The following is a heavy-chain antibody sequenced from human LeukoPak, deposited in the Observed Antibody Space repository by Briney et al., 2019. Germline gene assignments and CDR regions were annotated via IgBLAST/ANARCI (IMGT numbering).Heavy chain of an antibody. CDR3: VRDARAAYHDDAFDI. CDR2: IYYTGST. V-gene: IGHV4-39*07. J-gene: IGHJ3*02. Sequence: RSSQTLSLTCTVSGGSISSGGYYWGWVRQPPGKGLEWIGSIYYTGSTYYNPSLKSRVTISVDTSNNQFSVKLSSVTAADTAVYYCVRDARAAYHDDAFDIWGQGTMVTVSS. D-gene: IGHD2-21*01. CDR1: GGSISSGGYY.